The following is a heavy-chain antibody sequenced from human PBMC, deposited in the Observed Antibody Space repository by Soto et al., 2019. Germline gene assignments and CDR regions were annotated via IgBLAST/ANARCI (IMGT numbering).Heavy chain of an antibody. CDR1: GFTFTSSA. D-gene: IGHD3-22*01. CDR2: IVVGSGNT. V-gene: IGHV1-58*01. CDR3: ASSERITMIVGY. Sequence: GASVKVSCKASGFTFTSSAVQWVRQARGQRLGWIGWIVVGSGNTNYAQKFQERVTITRDMSTSTAYMELSSLRSEDTAVYYCASSERITMIVGYWGQGSLVTVSS. J-gene: IGHJ4*02.